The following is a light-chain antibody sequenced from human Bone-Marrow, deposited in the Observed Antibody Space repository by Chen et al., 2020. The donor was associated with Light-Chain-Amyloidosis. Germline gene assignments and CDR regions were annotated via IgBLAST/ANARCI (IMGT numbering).Light chain of an antibody. CDR2: DDS. J-gene: IGLJ3*02. CDR3: QVLDRSSDRPV. CDR1: NIGSKS. V-gene: IGLV3-21*02. Sequence: SYVLTQPSSVSVAPGETATIARGGNNIGSKSVHWYQQTPGQAPLLVVYDDSDRPSGIPERLSGSNSGNTATLTISRVEAGDEADYYCQVLDRSSDRPVFSGGTKLTVL.